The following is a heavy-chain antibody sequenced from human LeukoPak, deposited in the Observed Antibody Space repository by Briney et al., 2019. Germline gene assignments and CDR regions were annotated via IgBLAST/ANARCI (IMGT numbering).Heavy chain of an antibody. J-gene: IGHJ4*02. CDR2: ISPEGSDK. CDR3: VRVQVAVTSVFDYFDY. V-gene: IGHV3-7*01. D-gene: IGHD4-11*01. Sequence: GGSLRLSCAASGFSFGGFWMRWLRQAPGEGLEWVANISPEGSDKYYKDSVKGRFTVSRDNAKDSLYLQMNSLRAEDTAVYFCVRVQVAVTSVFDYFDYWGQGTLVTVSS. CDR1: GFSFGGFW.